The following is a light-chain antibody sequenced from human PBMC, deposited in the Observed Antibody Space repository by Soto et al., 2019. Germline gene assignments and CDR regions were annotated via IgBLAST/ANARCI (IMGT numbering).Light chain of an antibody. CDR1: SSDVGTYNL. J-gene: IGLJ1*01. V-gene: IGLV2-14*02. Sequence: QSALTQPASVAGSPGQSITISCTGTSSDVGTYNLVSWYQQLPDKAPKLIIHEVNKRPSGVPDRFSGSKSGNTASLTVSGLQAEDEADYYCSPYAGSSNVFGTGTKVTVL. CDR3: SPYAGSSNV. CDR2: EVN.